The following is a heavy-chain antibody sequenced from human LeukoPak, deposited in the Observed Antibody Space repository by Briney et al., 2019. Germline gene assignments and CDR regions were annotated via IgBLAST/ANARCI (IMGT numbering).Heavy chain of an antibody. J-gene: IGHJ5*02. V-gene: IGHV3-74*01. Sequence: GGSLRLSCAASGNYWMHWVRQAPGKGLVWVSHINSDGSWTSYADSVKGRFTISKDNAKNTVYLEMNSLSVEDTATYYCIRDFRSADLWGQGTLVTVTS. CDR2: INSDGSWT. CDR1: GNYW. CDR3: IRDFRSADL.